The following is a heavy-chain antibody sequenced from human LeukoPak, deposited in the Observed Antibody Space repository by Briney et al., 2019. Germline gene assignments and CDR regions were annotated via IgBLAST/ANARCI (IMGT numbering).Heavy chain of an antibody. V-gene: IGHV1-8*03. CDR1: GYTFTSYD. J-gene: IGHJ4*02. CDR2: MNPNSGNT. Sequence: ASVKVSCKASGYTFTSYDINWVRQATGQGLEWMGWMNPNSGNTGYAQKFQGRVTITRNTSIGTAYMELSSLRSEDTAVYYCARGQERHSGYYSNFDYWGQGTLVTVSS. D-gene: IGHD3-22*01. CDR3: ARGQERHSGYYSNFDY.